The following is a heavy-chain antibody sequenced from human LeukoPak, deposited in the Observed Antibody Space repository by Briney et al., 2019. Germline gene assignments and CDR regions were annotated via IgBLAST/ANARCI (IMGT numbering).Heavy chain of an antibody. J-gene: IGHJ6*02. CDR3: ARGPRSGSYSYYYYYGMDV. CDR1: GGSFSGYY. CDR2: INHSGST. V-gene: IGHV4-34*01. D-gene: IGHD1-26*01. Sequence: SETLSLTCAVYGGSFSGYYWSWIRQPPGKGLEWIGEINHSGSTNYNPSLKSRVTISVDTSKTQFSLKLSSVTAADTAVYYCARGPRSGSYSYYYYYGMDVWGQGTTVTVSS.